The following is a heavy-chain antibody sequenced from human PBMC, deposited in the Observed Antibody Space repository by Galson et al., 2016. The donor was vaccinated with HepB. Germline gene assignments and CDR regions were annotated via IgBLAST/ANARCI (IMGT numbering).Heavy chain of an antibody. Sequence: SVKVSCKASGYIFNSYGISWVRQAPGQGLEWMGWISAYNGNRNYAQKFQGRVTMTTDTSTSTAYMELRSLRSDDTAVYYCARGAAYCGGDCYWAVDLWGRGTLVTVSS. V-gene: IGHV1-18*01. CDR1: GYIFNSYG. D-gene: IGHD2-21*02. CDR3: ARGAAYCGGDCYWAVDL. J-gene: IGHJ2*01. CDR2: ISAYNGNR.